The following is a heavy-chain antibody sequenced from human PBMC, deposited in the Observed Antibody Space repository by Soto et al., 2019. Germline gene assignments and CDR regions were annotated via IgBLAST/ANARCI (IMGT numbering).Heavy chain of an antibody. Sequence: LSLTCSVPYGSISTFHWSWIRQSAGKGLEWIGRIHATESSNYNPSFKSRVTMSVDTSKNQFYLKVRSVTAADTAVYYCARDPHYGMDVWGRGTTVTVSS. J-gene: IGHJ6*02. CDR1: YGSISTFH. V-gene: IGHV4-4*07. CDR2: IHATESS. CDR3: ARDPHYGMDV.